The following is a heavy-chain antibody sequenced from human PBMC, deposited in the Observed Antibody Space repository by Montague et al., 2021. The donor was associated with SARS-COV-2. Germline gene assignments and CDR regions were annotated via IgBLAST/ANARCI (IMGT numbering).Heavy chain of an antibody. D-gene: IGHD3-10*01. CDR2: INHSGST. CDR1: GGSFSGYY. J-gene: IGHJ6*02. V-gene: IGHV4-34*01. CDR3: ARGRRILLWFGELLSGGDYYGMDV. Sequence: SETLSLTCAVYGGSFSGYYWSWIRQPPGKGLEWIGEINHSGSTNYNPSLKSRVTISVDTSKNQFSLKLSSVTAAYTAVYYCARGRRILLWFGELLSGGDYYGMDVWGQGTTVTVSS.